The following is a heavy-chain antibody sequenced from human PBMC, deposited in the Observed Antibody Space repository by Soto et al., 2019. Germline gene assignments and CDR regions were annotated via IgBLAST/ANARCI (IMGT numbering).Heavy chain of an antibody. Sequence: EVQLAESGGGLAQPGGSVGLSSAASGFTFSGYAMDWFPQAPGKGLEYGPGLSSNGVGTYYANSVQGRFTSSRDNFKNTVYLQMGSLRPEDMAVYYCARRARPDFYYMDVWGKGTTVTVSS. V-gene: IGHV3-64*01. CDR3: ARRARPDFYYMDV. CDR1: GFTFSGYA. J-gene: IGHJ6*03. D-gene: IGHD6-6*01. CDR2: LSSNGVGT.